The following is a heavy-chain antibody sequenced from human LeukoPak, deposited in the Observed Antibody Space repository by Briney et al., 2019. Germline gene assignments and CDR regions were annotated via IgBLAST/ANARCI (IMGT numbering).Heavy chain of an antibody. J-gene: IGHJ4*02. D-gene: IGHD6-13*01. V-gene: IGHV3-23*01. CDR1: GFTFSIYA. Sequence: PGGPLRLSCAASGFTFSIYAMSWVRQAPGKGLEWVSAISGSGGSTYYAGSVKGLFTISRDNSKNPLYLQMNSLRAEDTAVYYCAKVAAGSSPELSFDYWGQGTLVTVSS. CDR3: AKVAAGSSPELSFDY. CDR2: ISGSGGST.